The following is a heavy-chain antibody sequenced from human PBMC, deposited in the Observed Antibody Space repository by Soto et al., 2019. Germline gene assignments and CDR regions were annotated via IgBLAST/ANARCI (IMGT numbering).Heavy chain of an antibody. V-gene: IGHV6-1*01. J-gene: IGHJ3*02. CDR1: GDSVFSSTAA. Sequence: SQTLSLTCAISGDSVFSSTAAWNWIRQSPSRGLEWLGRTYYRSRWYNDYAVSVRSRITINPDTSKHQFSLQLNSVTPEDTAVYYCARDRSGSGWFNAFDIWGHGTMVTVSS. CDR2: TYYRSRWYN. CDR3: ARDRSGSGWFNAFDI. D-gene: IGHD6-19*01.